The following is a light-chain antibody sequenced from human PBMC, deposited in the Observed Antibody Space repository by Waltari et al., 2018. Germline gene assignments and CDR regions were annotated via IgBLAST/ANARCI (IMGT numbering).Light chain of an antibody. V-gene: IGLV1-47*01. CDR1: ISNLGRNY. J-gene: IGLJ1*01. Sequence: QSVLTQPPSASETPGQRVTISCSGSISNLGRNYLYWYQQVPGAAPRLLIHRNNQRPSGVPDRFSGSKFGTSASLAIDGLRSEDEAVYYCASWDDSHYVFGPGTKVTVL. CDR2: RNN. CDR3: ASWDDSHYV.